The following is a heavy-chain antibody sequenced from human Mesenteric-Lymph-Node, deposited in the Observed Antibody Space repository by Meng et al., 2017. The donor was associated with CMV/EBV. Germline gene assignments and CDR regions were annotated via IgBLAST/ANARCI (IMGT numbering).Heavy chain of an antibody. V-gene: IGHV4-39*01. D-gene: IGHD6-19*01. J-gene: IGHJ4*02. CDR1: GGSINSSSYY. Sequence: TVSGGSINSSSYYWGWIRQPPGKGLEWIGSIYYSGRTYYNPSLKSRVTISVDSSKNQFSLKLSSVTAADTAVYYCARHVSNTGWEFDYWGQGTLVTVSS. CDR3: ARHVSNTGWEFDY. CDR2: IYYSGRT.